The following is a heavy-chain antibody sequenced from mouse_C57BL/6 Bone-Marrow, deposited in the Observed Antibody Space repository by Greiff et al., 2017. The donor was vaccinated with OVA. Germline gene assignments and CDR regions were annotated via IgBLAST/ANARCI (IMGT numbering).Heavy chain of an antibody. CDR3: ARAYYDGYSYYYAMDY. V-gene: IGHV5-4*01. CDR1: GFTFSSYA. D-gene: IGHD2-3*01. CDR2: ISDGGSYT. Sequence: EVQRVESGGGLVKPGGSLKLSCAASGFTFSSYAMSWVRQTPEKRLEWVATISDGGSYTYYPDNVKGRFTISRDNAKNNLYLQMSHLKSEDTAMYYCARAYYDGYSYYYAMDYWGQGTSVTVSS. J-gene: IGHJ4*01.